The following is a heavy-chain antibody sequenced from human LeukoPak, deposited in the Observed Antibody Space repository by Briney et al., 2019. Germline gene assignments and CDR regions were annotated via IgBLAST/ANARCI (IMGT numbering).Heavy chain of an antibody. CDR1: GFTFSSYG. J-gene: IGHJ4*02. Sequence: GGSLRLSCAASGFTFSSYGMHWVRQAPGKGLEWVAFIRYDGSNKYYADSVKGRFTISRDNSKNTLYLQMNSLRAEDTAVYYCAKGGYSGSYRNDYWGQGTLVTVSS. CDR2: IRYDGSNK. D-gene: IGHD1-26*01. CDR3: AKGGYSGSYRNDY. V-gene: IGHV3-30*02.